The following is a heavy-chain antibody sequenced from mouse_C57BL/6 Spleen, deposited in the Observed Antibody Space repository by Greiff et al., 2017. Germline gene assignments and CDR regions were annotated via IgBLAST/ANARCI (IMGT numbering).Heavy chain of an antibody. CDR2: IYPGDGDT. CDR3: EREGVYYDYDGYAMDY. V-gene: IGHV1-82*01. Sequence: VQLQQSGPELVKPGASVKISCKASGYAFSSSWMNWVKQRPGKGLEWIGRIYPGDGDTNYNGKFTGKATLTADKSSITSDMSLSSLTSEESAVYFCEREGVYYDYDGYAMDYWGQGTSVTVSS. CDR1: GYAFSSSW. D-gene: IGHD2-4*01. J-gene: IGHJ4*01.